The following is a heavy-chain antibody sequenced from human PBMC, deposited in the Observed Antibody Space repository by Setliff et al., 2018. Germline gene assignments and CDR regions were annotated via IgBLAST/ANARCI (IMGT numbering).Heavy chain of an antibody. CDR3: RVWVDMIEVDS. J-gene: IGHJ4*02. D-gene: IGHD3-22*01. CDR1: GESFSNNY. CDR2: SNHGGST. V-gene: IGHV4-34*01. Sequence: SETLSLTCSVSGESFSNNYWSWIRQSPGRGLEWIWESNHGGSTSYNPSLKSRLTMSVDTSKNQFSLKLTSVTAADSAVYYCRVWVDMIEVDSWAQGTLVTVSS.